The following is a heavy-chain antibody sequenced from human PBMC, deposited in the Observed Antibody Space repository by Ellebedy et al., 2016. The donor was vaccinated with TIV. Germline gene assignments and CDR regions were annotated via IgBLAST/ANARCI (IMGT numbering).Heavy chain of an antibody. D-gene: IGHD1-26*01. CDR1: GGSISSHY. J-gene: IGHJ3*02. CDR3: ARGGWELLHNDAFDI. Sequence: SETLSLTCTVSGGSISSHYWSWIRQPPGKGLEWIGYIDYSGSTNYNPSLKSRGTISVDTSKNQFSLNLSSVTAADTAVYYCARGGWELLHNDAFDIWGQGTMVTVSS. CDR2: IDYSGST. V-gene: IGHV4-59*11.